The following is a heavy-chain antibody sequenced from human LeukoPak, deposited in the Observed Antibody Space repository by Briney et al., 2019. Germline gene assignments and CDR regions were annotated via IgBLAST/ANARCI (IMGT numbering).Heavy chain of an antibody. J-gene: IGHJ6*03. CDR1: GFTFSSYE. CDR2: ITCGSRYI. CDR3: ARDPYSGSYGNYYYYFMDG. Sequence: GGSLRLSCAASGFTFSSYEMTWVRQAPGKGLEWVSSITCGSRYIYYADSVTGRFTIARDNAKNSLYLQMNSLRAKDTAVYYCARDPYSGSYGNYYYYFMDGWGKGTTVTISS. V-gene: IGHV3-21*01. D-gene: IGHD1-26*01.